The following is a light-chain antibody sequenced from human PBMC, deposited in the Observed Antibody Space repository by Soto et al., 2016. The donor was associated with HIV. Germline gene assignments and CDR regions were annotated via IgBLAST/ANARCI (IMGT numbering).Light chain of an antibody. CDR2: FGS. CDR3: MQPLQTPLT. V-gene: IGKV2-28*01. Sequence: IVMTQSPLSLSVNPGETASISCRSSQSLQKSNGYNYLDWYVQKPGQSPQLLIYFGSHRAAEFPDRFSGSGSGTDFTLTITSVEAEDVGIYYCMQPLQTPLTFGGGPGWRS. J-gene: IGKJ4*01. CDR1: QSLQKSNGYNY.